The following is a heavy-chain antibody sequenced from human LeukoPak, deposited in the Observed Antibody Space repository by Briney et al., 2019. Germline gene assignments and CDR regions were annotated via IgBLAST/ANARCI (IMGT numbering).Heavy chain of an antibody. D-gene: IGHD2-2*01. V-gene: IGHV4-34*01. Sequence: SETLSLTCAVYGGSFSGYYWSWIRQPPGKGLEWIGEINHSGSTNYNPSLKSRVNISVDTSKNQVSLKLSSVPAADTAVYYCARGKAEYCSSTSCYLKWFDPWGQGTLVTVSS. CDR3: ARGKAEYCSSTSCYLKWFDP. CDR1: GGSFSGYY. J-gene: IGHJ5*02. CDR2: INHSGST.